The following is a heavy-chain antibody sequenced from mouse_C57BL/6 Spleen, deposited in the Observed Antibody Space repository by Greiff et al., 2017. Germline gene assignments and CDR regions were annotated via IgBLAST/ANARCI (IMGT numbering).Heavy chain of an antibody. J-gene: IGHJ4*01. CDR1: GYAFTSSW. Sequence: QVQLKESGPELVKPGASVKISCKASGYAFTSSWMNWVKQRPGQGLEWIGRIYPGGGDTNYNGKFKGKATLTADKSSSTAYMQLSSLTSEDSAVYFCARETTGDAMDYWGQGTSVTVSS. CDR2: IYPGGGDT. D-gene: IGHD5-5*01. V-gene: IGHV1-82*01. CDR3: ARETTGDAMDY.